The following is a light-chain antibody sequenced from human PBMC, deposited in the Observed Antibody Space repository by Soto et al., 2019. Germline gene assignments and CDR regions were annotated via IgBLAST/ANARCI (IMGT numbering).Light chain of an antibody. CDR3: QQYHVSAWT. V-gene: IGKV3-20*01. J-gene: IGKJ1*01. CDR2: AAT. Sequence: EIVLTQSPGTLSLSPGERATLSCRASQSVSSNYLAWYQQKPGQAPRLLIYAATTRATGIPDRFSGSGSGTDFTLTISRLEPEDFSVDYCQQYHVSAWTFGQGTKVDIK. CDR1: QSVSSNY.